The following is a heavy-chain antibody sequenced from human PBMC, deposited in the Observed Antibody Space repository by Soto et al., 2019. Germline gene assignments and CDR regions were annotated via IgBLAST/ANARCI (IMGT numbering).Heavy chain of an antibody. J-gene: IGHJ4*02. Sequence: QVQLVESGGGVVQPGRSLRLSCAASGFTFSSYGMHWVRQAPGKGLEWVAVISYDGNTKYCADSVKGRFTISRDNSKNTLYLQMNSLRAEDTAVYYCAKDRAPPGGQWLVPRGFAYWGQGTLVTVSA. V-gene: IGHV3-30*18. CDR3: AKDRAPPGGQWLVPRGFAY. D-gene: IGHD6-19*01. CDR1: GFTFSSYG. CDR2: ISYDGNTK.